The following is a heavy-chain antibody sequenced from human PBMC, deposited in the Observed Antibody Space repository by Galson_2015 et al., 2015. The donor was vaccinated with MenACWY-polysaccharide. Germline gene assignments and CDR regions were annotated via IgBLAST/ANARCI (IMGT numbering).Heavy chain of an antibody. CDR3: AGLMAGSPFGWFDP. CDR2: IYYTGTT. CDR1: GGSISSYR. J-gene: IGHJ5*02. V-gene: IGHV4-59*01. Sequence: ETLSLTCTVSGGSISSYRWTWIRQPPGKGLEWVGYIYYTGTTKYNPSLTSRVTISVDTSKKYFSLKLTSVTAADTAVYYCAGLMAGSPFGWFDPWGQGTLVTVSS. D-gene: IGHD6-19*01.